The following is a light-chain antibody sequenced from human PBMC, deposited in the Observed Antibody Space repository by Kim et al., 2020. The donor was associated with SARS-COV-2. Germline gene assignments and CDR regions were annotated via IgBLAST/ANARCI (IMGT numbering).Light chain of an antibody. CDR1: NSDVGGYKY. V-gene: IGLV2-14*04. J-gene: IGLJ3*02. Sequence: GQSITIACTGTNSDVGGYKYVSWYLQYPGKAPKLLIYDVYMGPSGSSNHFSGAKAGNTASLSIFGLQAEDEADYYCSSYTTSSTSVFGGGTQLTVL. CDR2: DVY. CDR3: SSYTTSSTSV.